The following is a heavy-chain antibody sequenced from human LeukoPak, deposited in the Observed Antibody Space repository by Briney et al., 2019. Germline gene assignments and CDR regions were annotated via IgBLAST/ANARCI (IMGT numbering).Heavy chain of an antibody. Sequence: SETLSLTCTVSGGSISSYYWSWIRQPPGKGLEWIGYIYYSGSTNYNPSLKSRVTISVDTSKNQFSLKLSSVTAADTAVYYCATAGYYYGSGSLDYWGQGTLVTVSS. V-gene: IGHV4-59*01. D-gene: IGHD3-10*01. CDR3: ATAGYYYGSGSLDY. CDR2: IYYSGST. CDR1: GGSISSYY. J-gene: IGHJ4*02.